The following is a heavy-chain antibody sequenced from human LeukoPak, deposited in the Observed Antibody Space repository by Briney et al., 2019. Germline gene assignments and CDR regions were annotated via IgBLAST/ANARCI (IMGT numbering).Heavy chain of an antibody. CDR3: ANLAGSYFDY. J-gene: IGHJ4*02. Sequence: SETLSLTCTVSGGSLSSSSYYWGWIRQPPGTGLEWIGSIYYSGSTYYDPSLKSRVTISVDTSKNQFSLKLSSVTAADTAVYYCANLAGSYFDYWGQGTLVTVSS. CDR2: IYYSGST. D-gene: IGHD3-10*01. V-gene: IGHV4-39*01. CDR1: GGSLSSSSYY.